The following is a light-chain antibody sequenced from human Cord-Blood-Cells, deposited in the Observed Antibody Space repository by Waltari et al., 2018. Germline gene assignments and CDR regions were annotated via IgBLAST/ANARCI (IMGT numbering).Light chain of an antibody. CDR3: SSYTSSSTYV. J-gene: IGLJ1*01. V-gene: IGLV2-14*03. CDR1: SSDVGGYNY. Sequence: SALTQPASVSGSPGQSLTISCTGTSSDVGGYNYVSWYQQHPGNAPQLRIYDVSNRPSGVSNRFSGSKSGNTASLTISGLQAEDEADYYCSSYTSSSTYVFGTGTKVTVL. CDR2: DVS.